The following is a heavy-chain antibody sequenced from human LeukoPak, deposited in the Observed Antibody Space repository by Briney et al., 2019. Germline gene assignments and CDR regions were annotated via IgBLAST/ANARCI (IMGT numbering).Heavy chain of an antibody. Sequence: SETLSLTCTVSGGSISSSSYYWGWIRQPPGKGLEWIGNIDYSGSTFQYPPLKSRVTISTDTSKNQFSLELSSVTAADSAVYYCAKVQKTGTGRGYSDYWGQGTLVTVSS. CDR2: IDYSGST. CDR1: GGSISSSSYY. V-gene: IGHV4-39*07. D-gene: IGHD3-10*01. CDR3: AKVQKTGTGRGYSDY. J-gene: IGHJ4*02.